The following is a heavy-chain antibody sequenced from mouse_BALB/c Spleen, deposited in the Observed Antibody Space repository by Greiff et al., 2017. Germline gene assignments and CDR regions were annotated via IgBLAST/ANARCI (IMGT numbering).Heavy chain of an antibody. CDR1: GYSFTGYY. CDR3: ARFDGYYDAMDY. D-gene: IGHD2-3*01. Sequence: EVQLQQSGPELVKPGASVKISCKASGYSFTGYYMHWVKQSHVKSLEWIGRINPYNGATSYNQNFKDKASLTVDKSSSTAYMELHSLTSEDSAVYYCARFDGYYDAMDYWGQGTSVTVSS. CDR2: INPYNGAT. V-gene: IGHV1-31*01. J-gene: IGHJ4*01.